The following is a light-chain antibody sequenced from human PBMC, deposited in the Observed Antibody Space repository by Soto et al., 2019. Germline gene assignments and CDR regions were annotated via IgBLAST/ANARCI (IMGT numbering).Light chain of an antibody. CDR2: DAS. CDR3: QQRSNWPIT. J-gene: IGKJ5*01. V-gene: IGKV3-11*01. CDR1: QRVSRY. Sequence: EIVLTQSPATLSLSPGERATLSCRASQRVSRYLAWYQQKPGQAPRLLIYDASNRATGIPARFSGSGSGTDFTLTISRLEPEDFAVYYCQQRSNWPITFGQGTRLEIK.